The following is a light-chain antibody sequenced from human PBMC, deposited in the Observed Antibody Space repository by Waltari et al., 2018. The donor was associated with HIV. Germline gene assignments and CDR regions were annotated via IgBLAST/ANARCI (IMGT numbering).Light chain of an antibody. CDR3: NSRDSSGNRP. Sequence: SSELTQHPAVSVALGQPVRITCKGDSLSSLYETLYQQKPGQAAVLVIYGKNNRPSGIPDRFSGSSSGNTASLTITGAQAEDEADYYCNSRDSSGNRPFGGGTKLTVL. CDR2: GKN. J-gene: IGLJ2*01. CDR1: SLSSLY. V-gene: IGLV3-19*01.